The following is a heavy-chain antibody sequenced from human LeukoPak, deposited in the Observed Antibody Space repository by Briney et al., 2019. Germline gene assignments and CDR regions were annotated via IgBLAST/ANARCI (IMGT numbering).Heavy chain of an antibody. Sequence: PSETLSLTCTVSGGSISSYFWTWIRQPAGKGLEWVGHIYTSGFTTYNPSLMSRLTMSVDTSKNRFSLKLSSVTAADTAVYYCAREEAAAGRSIDYWGQGTLVTVSS. CDR1: GGSISSYF. CDR2: IYTSGFT. D-gene: IGHD6-13*01. J-gene: IGHJ4*02. CDR3: AREEAAAGRSIDY. V-gene: IGHV4-4*07.